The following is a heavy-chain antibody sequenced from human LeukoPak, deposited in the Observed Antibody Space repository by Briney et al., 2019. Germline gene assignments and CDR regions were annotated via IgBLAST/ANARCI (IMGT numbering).Heavy chain of an antibody. CDR2: IHWNDDK. CDR3: AHSFNYDFWSGYPYFDY. CDR1: GFSLSTSGVG. V-gene: IGHV2-5*01. D-gene: IGHD3-3*01. J-gene: IGHJ4*02. Sequence: SGPTLVKPTQTLTLTCTFSGFSLSTSGVGVGWIRQPPGKALEWLALIHWNDDKRYSPSLKSRLTITKDTSKNQVVLTMTNMDPVDTATYYCAHSFNYDFWSGYPYFDYWGQGTLVTVSS.